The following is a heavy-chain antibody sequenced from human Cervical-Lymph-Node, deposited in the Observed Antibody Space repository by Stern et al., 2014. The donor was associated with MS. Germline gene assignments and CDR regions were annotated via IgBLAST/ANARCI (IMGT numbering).Heavy chain of an antibody. Sequence: EVQLVESGGGLVQPGGSLRLSCAASGFTFSSYWMYWVRQGPGKGLVWVSRINPDGTYTNHADSVKGRFTVSRDNAKNTLYLHMNSLRAEDTAVYYCARYNWGSKDDCWGQGTLVTVSS. D-gene: IGHD1-20*01. CDR2: INPDGTYT. CDR1: GFTFSSYW. CDR3: ARYNWGSKDDC. V-gene: IGHV3-74*01. J-gene: IGHJ4*02.